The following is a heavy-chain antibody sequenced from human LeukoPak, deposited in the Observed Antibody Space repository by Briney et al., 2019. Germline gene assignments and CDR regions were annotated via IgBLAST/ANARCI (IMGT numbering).Heavy chain of an antibody. CDR3: ARDLGKYNWFDP. Sequence: ASVKVSCKASGYTFTSYDINWVRQAPGQGLEWMGIINPSGGSTSYAQKFQGRVTMTRDTSTSTVYMELSSLRSEDTAVYYCARDLGKYNWFDPWGQGTLVTVSS. CDR2: INPSGGST. J-gene: IGHJ5*02. CDR1: GYTFTSYD. V-gene: IGHV1-46*01.